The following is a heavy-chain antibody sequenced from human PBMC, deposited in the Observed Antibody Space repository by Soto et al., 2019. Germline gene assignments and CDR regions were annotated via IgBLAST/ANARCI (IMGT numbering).Heavy chain of an antibody. CDR1: GYSISSSNW. Sequence: PSETLSLTCAVSGYSISSSNWWGWIRQPPGKGLEWIGYIYYSGSTYYNPSLKSRVTMSVDTSKNQFSLKLSSVTAVDTAVYYCAISYEGGYYFDYWGQGTLVTVSS. D-gene: IGHD3-16*01. J-gene: IGHJ4*02. CDR2: IYYSGST. CDR3: AISYEGGYYFDY. V-gene: IGHV4-28*01.